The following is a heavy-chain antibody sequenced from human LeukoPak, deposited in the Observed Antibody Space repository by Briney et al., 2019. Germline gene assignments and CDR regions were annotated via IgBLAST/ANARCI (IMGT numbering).Heavy chain of an antibody. V-gene: IGHV4-59*01. CDR3: ARSVEGYCSGGSCYSYYYYMDV. CDR1: GGSISSYY. J-gene: IGHJ6*03. CDR2: IYYSGST. Sequence: SETLSLTCTVSGGSISSYYWSWIRQPPGKGLEWIGYIYYSGSTNYNPSLKSRVTISVDTSKDQFSLKLSSVTAADTAVYYCARSVEGYCSGGSCYSYYYYMDVWGKGTTVTVSS. D-gene: IGHD2-15*01.